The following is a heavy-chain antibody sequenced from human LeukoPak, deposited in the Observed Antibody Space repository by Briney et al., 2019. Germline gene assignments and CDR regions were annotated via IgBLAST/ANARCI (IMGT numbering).Heavy chain of an antibody. CDR3: ARGLTIFGVEKGPYDY. D-gene: IGHD3-3*01. Sequence: GGSLRLSCAASGFTFSSYSMNSVRPAPGKGLEWVSSIISSSSYIYYADSVKGRFTISRDNAKNSLYLQMNSLRAEDTAVYYCARGLTIFGVEKGPYDYWGQGTLVTASS. J-gene: IGHJ4*02. V-gene: IGHV3-21*01. CDR1: GFTFSSYS. CDR2: IISSSSYI.